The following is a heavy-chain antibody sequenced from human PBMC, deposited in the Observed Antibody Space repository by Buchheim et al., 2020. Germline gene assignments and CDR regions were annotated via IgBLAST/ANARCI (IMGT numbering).Heavy chain of an antibody. V-gene: IGHV3-33*01. CDR1: GFTFSSYG. J-gene: IGHJ4*02. D-gene: IGHD3-22*01. CDR2: IWYDGSNK. Sequence: QVQLVESGGGVVQPGRSLRLSCAASGFTFSSYGMHWVRQAPGKGLEWVAVIWYDGSNKYYADSVKGRFTISRDNSKNKLYLQMNSLRAEDTAVYYCARERGWDSSGYYERSFDYWGQGTL. CDR3: ARERGWDSSGYYERSFDY.